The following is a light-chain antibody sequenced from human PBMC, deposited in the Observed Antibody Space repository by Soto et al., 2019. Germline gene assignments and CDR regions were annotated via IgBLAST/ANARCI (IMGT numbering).Light chain of an antibody. J-gene: IGKJ1*01. CDR3: QQYNSYSTT. Sequence: DIQMTQSPSTLSASVGDRATITCRASQSISSWLAWYQQKPGKAPKLLIYDASSLESGVPSRFSGSGSGTEFTLTISSLQPDDFATYYCQQYNSYSTTFGQGTKVEIK. V-gene: IGKV1-5*01. CDR2: DAS. CDR1: QSISSW.